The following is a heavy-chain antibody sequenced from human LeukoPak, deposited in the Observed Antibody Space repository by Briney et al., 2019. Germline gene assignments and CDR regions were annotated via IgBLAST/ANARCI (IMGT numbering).Heavy chain of an antibody. CDR3: AKDGLYFDGSTHIYYFDS. Sequence: QAGGSLRLSCAASGFSFGGYAMTWVRQAPGKGLEWVSSITYNGAATYYLDSVKARFTISRDNSRSTLYLQMDSLTAEDTALYYCAKDGLYFDGSTHIYYFDSWAREPWSPSPQ. V-gene: IGHV3-23*01. CDR2: ITYNGAAT. J-gene: IGHJ4*02. D-gene: IGHD3-9*01. CDR1: GFSFGGYA.